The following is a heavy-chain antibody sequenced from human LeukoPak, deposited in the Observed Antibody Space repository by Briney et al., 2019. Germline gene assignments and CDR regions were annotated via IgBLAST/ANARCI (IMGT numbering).Heavy chain of an antibody. CDR3: ARMRGGGIGYHYYVDV. CDR2: INHSGST. J-gene: IGHJ6*03. D-gene: IGHD2-15*01. Sequence: PSETLSLTCAVYGGSFSDYYWSWIRQPPGKGLEWIGEINHSGSTNYNPSLKSRVSISVDTSKNQFSLKLTSVTAADTVVYYCARMRGGGIGYHYYVDVWGKGTTVIVSS. V-gene: IGHV4-34*01. CDR1: GGSFSDYY.